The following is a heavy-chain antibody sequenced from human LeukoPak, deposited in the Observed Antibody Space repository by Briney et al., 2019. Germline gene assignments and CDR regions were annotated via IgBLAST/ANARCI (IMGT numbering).Heavy chain of an antibody. D-gene: IGHD6-19*01. CDR2: IYYSGST. V-gene: IGHV4-59*08. CDR1: GGSFSGYY. J-gene: IGHJ5*02. CDR3: AGRRGSGWFDP. Sequence: SETLSLTCAVYGGSFSGYYWSWIRQPPGKGLEWIGCIYYSGSTNYNPSLKSRVTISVDTSKNQFSLELSSVTAVDTAVYYCAGRRGSGWFDPWGQGTLVTVSS.